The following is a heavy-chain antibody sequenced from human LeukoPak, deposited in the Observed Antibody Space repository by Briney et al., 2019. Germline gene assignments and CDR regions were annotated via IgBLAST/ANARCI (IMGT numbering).Heavy chain of an antibody. CDR1: GASVSSSSYY. CDR3: ATRRSGSHPYY. CDR2: VFYSGST. D-gene: IGHD1-26*01. Sequence: SETLSLTCSVSGASVSSSSYYWEWIRQPPGKGLEWVGSVFYSGSTNYNPSLKSRLTMSVDTSKNQFSLRLSSVTATDTAVYYCATRRSGSHPYYWGQGTLVTVSS. V-gene: IGHV4-39*01. J-gene: IGHJ4*02.